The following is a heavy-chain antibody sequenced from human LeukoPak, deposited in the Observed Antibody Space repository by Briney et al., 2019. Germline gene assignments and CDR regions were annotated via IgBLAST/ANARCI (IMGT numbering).Heavy chain of an antibody. CDR2: IYYSGST. D-gene: IGHD6-13*01. V-gene: IGHV4-39*07. J-gene: IGHJ4*02. Sequence: SETLSLTCTVSGGSISSSSYYWGWIRQPPGKGLEWIGSIYYSGSTYYNPSLKSRVTISVDTSKNQFSLKLSSVTAADTAVYYCASRSGGQQLVRDWGQGTLVTVSS. CDR1: GGSISSSSYY. CDR3: ASRSGGQQLVRD.